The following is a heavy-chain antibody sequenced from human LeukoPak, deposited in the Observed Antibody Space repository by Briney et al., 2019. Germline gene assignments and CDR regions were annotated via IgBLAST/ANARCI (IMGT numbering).Heavy chain of an antibody. CDR3: AREYCSSTSCYPDI. V-gene: IGHV1-18*01. J-gene: IGHJ3*02. Sequence: ASVKVSCKASGYTFTSYGISWVRQAPGQGLEWMGWISAYNGNTNYAQKLQGRVTMTTDTSTGTAYMELRSLRSDDTAVYYCAREYCSSTSCYPDIWGQGTMVTVFS. CDR2: ISAYNGNT. D-gene: IGHD2-2*01. CDR1: GYTFTSYG.